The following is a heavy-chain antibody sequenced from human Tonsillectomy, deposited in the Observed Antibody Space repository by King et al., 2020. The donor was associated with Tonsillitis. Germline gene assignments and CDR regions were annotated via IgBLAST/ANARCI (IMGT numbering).Heavy chain of an antibody. D-gene: IGHD1-26*01. J-gene: IGHJ4*02. CDR3: AREVGATGIDY. CDR1: GFTFSSYW. Sequence: VQLVESWGGLGQPGGSLRLSWAASGFTFSSYWMHWGRQAPGKGLVWVSRLNSDGSSTSNADSGKGRFTIPSDNAKNTLYLQMNSLRAEDTAVYYCAREVGATGIDYWGQGTLVTVSS. CDR2: LNSDGSST. V-gene: IGHV3-74*01.